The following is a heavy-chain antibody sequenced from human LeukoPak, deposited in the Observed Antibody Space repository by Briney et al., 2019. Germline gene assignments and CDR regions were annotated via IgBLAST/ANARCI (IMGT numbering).Heavy chain of an antibody. CDR3: ARDWSIAAAGTSFDY. J-gene: IGHJ4*02. V-gene: IGHV3-21*01. D-gene: IGHD6-13*01. Sequence: PGGSLRLSCAASGFTFSSSAMNWVRQAPGKGLEWVSSINQGASHIYYADSVRGRFTISRDNAKNSLYLQMSSLRAEDTAVYYCARDWSIAAAGTSFDYWGQGTLVTVSS. CDR2: INQGASHI. CDR1: GFTFSSSA.